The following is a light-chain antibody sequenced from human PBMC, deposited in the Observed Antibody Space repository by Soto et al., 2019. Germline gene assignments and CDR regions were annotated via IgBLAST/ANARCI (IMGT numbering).Light chain of an antibody. Sequence: EIVMTQSPATLSVSPGERATLSCRASQSVSSNLAWYQQKPGQAPRLLIYGASTRATGIPARFSGSGSGTEFTLTISSLQSEDFAVYYCQHYNGWPRTFGQGTKVDIK. CDR2: GAS. CDR1: QSVSSN. J-gene: IGKJ1*01. V-gene: IGKV3-15*01. CDR3: QHYNGWPRT.